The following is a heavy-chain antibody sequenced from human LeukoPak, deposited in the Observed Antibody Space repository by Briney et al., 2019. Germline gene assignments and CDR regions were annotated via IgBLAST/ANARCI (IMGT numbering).Heavy chain of an antibody. D-gene: IGHD6-19*01. V-gene: IGHV3-7*01. Sequence: GGSLRLSCVASGFTLTAYWMSWVRQAPGKGLEWLANLNQDGSKKYYAESVKGRFTISRDNAKNSLDLQINSLTAEDTAVYYSGRAAGDSYDYWGQGTLVTVSS. J-gene: IGHJ4*02. CDR3: GRAAGDSYDY. CDR2: LNQDGSKK. CDR1: GFTLTAYW.